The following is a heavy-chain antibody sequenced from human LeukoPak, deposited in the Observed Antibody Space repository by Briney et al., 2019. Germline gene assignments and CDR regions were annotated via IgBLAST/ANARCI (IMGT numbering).Heavy chain of an antibody. J-gene: IGHJ3*02. Sequence: LRLSCAASGFTFSDYYMSWIRQPPGKGLEWIGYIYYSGSTYYNPSLKSRVTISVDTSKNQFSLKLSSVTAADTAVYYCARDRYDSSGCDAFDIWGQGTMVTVSS. V-gene: IGHV4-31*02. CDR2: IYYSGST. CDR3: ARDRYDSSGCDAFDI. D-gene: IGHD3-22*01. CDR1: GFTFSDYY.